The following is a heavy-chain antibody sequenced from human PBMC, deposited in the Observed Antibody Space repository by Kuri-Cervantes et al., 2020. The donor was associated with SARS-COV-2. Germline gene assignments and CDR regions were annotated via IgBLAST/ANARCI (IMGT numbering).Heavy chain of an antibody. J-gene: IGHJ4*02. CDR1: GGSISSHY. CDR2: IYYSGST. V-gene: IGHV4-59*11. D-gene: IGHD3-3*01. Sequence: GSLRLSCTVSGGSISSHYWSWIRQPPGKGLEWIGYIYYSGSTNYNPSLKSRATISVDTSKNQFSLKPSSVTAADTAVYYCARVLSGPRSFDYWGQGTLVTVSS. CDR3: ARVLSGPRSFDY.